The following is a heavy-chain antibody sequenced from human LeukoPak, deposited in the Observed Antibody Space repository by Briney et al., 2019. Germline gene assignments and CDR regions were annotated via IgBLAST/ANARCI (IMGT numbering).Heavy chain of an antibody. CDR3: ARGYSYGHEGYFDY. D-gene: IGHD5-18*01. Sequence: PSETLSLTCTVSGGSISSYYWSWIRQPAGKGLEWIGRIYTSGSTNYNPSLKSRVTMSVDTSKNQFSLKLSSVTAADTAVYYCARGYSYGHEGYFDYWGQGTLVTVSS. V-gene: IGHV4-4*07. CDR2: IYTSGST. J-gene: IGHJ4*02. CDR1: GGSISSYY.